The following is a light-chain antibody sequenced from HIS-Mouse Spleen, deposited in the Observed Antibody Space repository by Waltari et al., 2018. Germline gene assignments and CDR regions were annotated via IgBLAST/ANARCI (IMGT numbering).Light chain of an antibody. CDR1: ALPKKY. CDR3: YSTDSSGNHRV. V-gene: IGLV3-10*01. J-gene: IGLJ2*01. CDR2: EDS. Sequence: SYELTQPPSVSVSPGQTARITCSGDALPKKYAYWYQQKSGQAPVLVLYEDSKRPSGLPERFSGSSSATMATLTISGDQVEDEADYYCYSTDSSGNHRVFGGGTKLTVL.